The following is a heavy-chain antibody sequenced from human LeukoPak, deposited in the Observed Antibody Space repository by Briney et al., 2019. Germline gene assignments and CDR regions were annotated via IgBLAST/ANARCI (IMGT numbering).Heavy chain of an antibody. J-gene: IGHJ4*02. CDR3: ATSIAPRVGWGFRPRASFDY. CDR2: MNPNSGNT. D-gene: IGHD3-10*01. Sequence: GASVKVSCKASGYTFTSYDINWVRQATGQGLEWMGWMNPNSGNTGYAQKFQGRVTMTRNTSISTAYMELSSLRSEDTAVHYCATSIAPRVGWGFRPRASFDYWGQGTLVTVSS. V-gene: IGHV1-8*01. CDR1: GYTFTSYD.